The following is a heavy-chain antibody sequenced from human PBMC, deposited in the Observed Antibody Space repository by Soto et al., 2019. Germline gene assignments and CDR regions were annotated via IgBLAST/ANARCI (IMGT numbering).Heavy chain of an antibody. Sequence: QVQLQESGPGLVKPSETLSLTCAVSGDSISSYYCMWIRQPPGKGLESIGVLYYVRSANSNPSLRSPVTLSVDMSTNQCALTLSSLPAADTAGYCCGLRRIAVVPEYWGQGTLVTVSS. CDR2: LYYVRSA. CDR3: GLRRIAVVPEY. CDR1: GDSISSYY. J-gene: IGHJ4*02. V-gene: IGHV4-59*01. D-gene: IGHD2-2*01.